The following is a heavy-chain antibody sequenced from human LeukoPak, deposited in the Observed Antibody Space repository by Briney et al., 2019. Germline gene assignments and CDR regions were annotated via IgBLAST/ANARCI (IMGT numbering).Heavy chain of an antibody. J-gene: IGHJ4*02. CDR2: ISSSGSTI. V-gene: IGHV3-48*03. CDR1: GFTFSNAW. Sequence: GGSLRLSCAASGFTFSNAWMSWVRQAPGKGLEWISYISSSGSTIYYADSVKGRFTISRDNAKNSLYLQMSSLRAEDTAVYYCARYYYDSSGYSKFDYWGQGTLVTVSS. CDR3: ARYYYDSSGYSKFDY. D-gene: IGHD3-22*01.